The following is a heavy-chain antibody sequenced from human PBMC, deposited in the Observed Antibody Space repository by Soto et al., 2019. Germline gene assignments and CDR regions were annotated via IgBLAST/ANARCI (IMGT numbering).Heavy chain of an antibody. CDR1: GFTFSGSA. V-gene: IGHV3-73*01. D-gene: IGHD1-7*01. Sequence: PGGSLRLSCAASGFTFSGSAMHWVRQASGKGLEWVGRIRSKANSYATAYAASAKGRFTISRDDSKNTAYLQMNSLKTEDTAVYYCTSRGITGTTVDYWGQGTLVTVSS. J-gene: IGHJ4*02. CDR2: IRSKANSYAT. CDR3: TSRGITGTTVDY.